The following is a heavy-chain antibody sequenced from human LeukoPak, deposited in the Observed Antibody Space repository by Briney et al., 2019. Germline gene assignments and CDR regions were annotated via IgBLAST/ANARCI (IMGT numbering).Heavy chain of an antibody. Sequence: SQTLSLTCAVSGGSISSGGYSWSWIRQPPGKGLEWIGYIYHSGSTYYNPSLKNRVTISVDRSKNQFSLKLSSVTAADTAIYYCARSVVAGTFDYWGQGTLVTVSS. CDR1: GGSISSGGYS. J-gene: IGHJ4*02. CDR3: ARSVVAGTFDY. CDR2: IYHSGST. V-gene: IGHV4-30-2*02. D-gene: IGHD6-19*01.